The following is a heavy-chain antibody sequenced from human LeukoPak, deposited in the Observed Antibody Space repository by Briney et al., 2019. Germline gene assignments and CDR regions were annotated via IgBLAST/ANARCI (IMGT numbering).Heavy chain of an antibody. CDR3: ARGGSPWGYYDILTGYYTFWFDP. Sequence: SETLSLTCTVSGGSISSYYWSWIRQPPGKGLEWIGYIYYSGSTSYNPSLKSRVTISVDTSKNQFSLKLSSVTAADTAVYYCARGGSPWGYYDILTGYYTFWFDPWGQGTLVTVSS. V-gene: IGHV4-59*01. D-gene: IGHD3-9*01. CDR1: GGSISSYY. CDR2: IYYSGST. J-gene: IGHJ5*02.